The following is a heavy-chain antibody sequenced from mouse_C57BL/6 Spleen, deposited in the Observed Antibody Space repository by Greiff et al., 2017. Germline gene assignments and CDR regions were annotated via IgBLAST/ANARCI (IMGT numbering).Heavy chain of an antibody. CDR2: IYPGHGST. D-gene: IGHD2-3*01. Sequence: VQLQPSGAELVKPGASVKMSCKASGYTFTSYWIHWVKQRPGQGLEWIGDIYPGHGSTNYNEKFKSKATMTVDKSSSTAYMQLSSLTSEDSAVYYCARGKFNDGYCDDWGKGTTLTVSS. CDR1: GYTFTSYW. V-gene: IGHV1-55*01. J-gene: IGHJ1*03. CDR3: ARGKFNDGYCDD.